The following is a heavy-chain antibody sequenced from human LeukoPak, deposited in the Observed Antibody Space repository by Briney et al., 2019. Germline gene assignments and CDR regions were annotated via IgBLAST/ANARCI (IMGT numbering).Heavy chain of an antibody. CDR1: GYTFTSYD. CDR2: MNPNSGNT. V-gene: IGHV1-8*03. Sequence: ASVKVSCKASGYTFTSYDINWVRQATGQGLEWMGWMNPNSGNTGYAQKFQGRVTITRNTSISTAYMELGSLRSEDTAMYYCARALREYGGATIKYYFDYWGQGTLVTVSS. CDR3: ARALREYGGATIKYYFDY. J-gene: IGHJ4*02. D-gene: IGHD1-26*01.